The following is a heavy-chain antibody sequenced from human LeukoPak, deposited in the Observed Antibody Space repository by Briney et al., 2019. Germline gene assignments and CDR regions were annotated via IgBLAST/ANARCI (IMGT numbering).Heavy chain of an antibody. J-gene: IGHJ4*02. CDR2: IIPIFGTA. CDR1: GGTFSSYA. Sequence: SVKVSIKASGGTFSSYAISWVRQAPGQGLEWMGGIIPIFGTANYAQKFQGRVTITADESTSTAYMELSSLRSEDTAVYYCAREGIQLWLLDYWGQGTLVTVSS. CDR3: AREGIQLWLLDY. V-gene: IGHV1-69*01. D-gene: IGHD5-18*01.